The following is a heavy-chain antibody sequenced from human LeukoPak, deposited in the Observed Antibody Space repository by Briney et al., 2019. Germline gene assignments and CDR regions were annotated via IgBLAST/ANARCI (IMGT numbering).Heavy chain of an antibody. J-gene: IGHJ4*02. D-gene: IGHD2-15*01. CDR2: ISYDGSNK. CDR3: ARDQSPLYCSGGSCYPAGFDY. V-gene: IGHV3-30*04. CDR1: GFTFSSYA. Sequence: GGSLRLSCAASGFTFSSYAMHWVRQAPGKGLEWVAVISYDGSNKYYADSVKGRFTISRGNSKNTLYLQMNSLRAEDTAVYYCARDQSPLYCSGGSCYPAGFDYWGQGTLVTVSS.